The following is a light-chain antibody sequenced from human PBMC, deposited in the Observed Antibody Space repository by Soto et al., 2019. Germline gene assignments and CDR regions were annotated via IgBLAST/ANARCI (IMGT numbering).Light chain of an antibody. V-gene: IGKV3-11*01. Sequence: DIVLTQSPATLSLSPGETATLSCRASQSVSGYIGWYQQKPGQAPRLLIYADSNRATGIPARFSGSGSGTDFTITISSLEPEDFAVYYCQQRYNWPITFGQGTRLEIK. CDR1: QSVSGY. CDR3: QQRYNWPIT. J-gene: IGKJ5*01. CDR2: ADS.